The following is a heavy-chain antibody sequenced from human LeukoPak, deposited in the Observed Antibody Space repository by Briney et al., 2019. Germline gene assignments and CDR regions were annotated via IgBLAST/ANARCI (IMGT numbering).Heavy chain of an antibody. CDR3: TTATMIRGVSDY. Sequence: PGGSLRLSCADSGFTFSDAWMSWVRQAPGRGLEWVGRIKSKTDGAATDYAAPVKGRFTISRDDSKNTLFLQMNSLRTEDTAVYYCTTATMIRGVSDYWGQGTLVTVSS. CDR1: GFTFSDAW. V-gene: IGHV3-15*01. J-gene: IGHJ4*02. CDR2: IKSKTDGAAT. D-gene: IGHD3-10*01.